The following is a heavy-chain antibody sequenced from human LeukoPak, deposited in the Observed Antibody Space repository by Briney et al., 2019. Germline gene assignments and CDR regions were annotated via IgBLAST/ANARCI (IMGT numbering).Heavy chain of an antibody. CDR3: ARLNWNYADY. D-gene: IGHD3-3*01. CDR1: GFTFSLYW. Sequence: GPLRLSCTASGFTFSLYWMTWVRQAPEKGLEWVANIKEDASEKDYVDSVKGRFTISRDNGKNSLYLQMNSLRGEDTAVYYCARLNWNYADYWGQGTLVTVSS. J-gene: IGHJ4*02. V-gene: IGHV3-7*01. CDR2: IKEDASEK.